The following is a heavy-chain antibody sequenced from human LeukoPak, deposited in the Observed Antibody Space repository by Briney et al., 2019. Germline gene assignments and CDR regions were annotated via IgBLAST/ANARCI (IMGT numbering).Heavy chain of an antibody. CDR1: GGTFSSYA. CDR2: IIPIFGTA. V-gene: IGHV1-69*05. J-gene: IGHJ6*03. D-gene: IGHD3-9*01. Sequence: ASVKVSCKASGGTFSSYAISWVRQAPGQGLEWMGGIIPIFGTANYAQKFQGRVTITTDESTSTAYMELSSLRSEDTAVYYCARGGEPYYDILTGYPRGEYYYYMDVWGKGTTVIVSS. CDR3: ARGGEPYYDILTGYPRGEYYYYMDV.